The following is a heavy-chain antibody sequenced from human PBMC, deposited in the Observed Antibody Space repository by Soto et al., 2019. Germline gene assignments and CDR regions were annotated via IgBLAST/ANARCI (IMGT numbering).Heavy chain of an antibody. V-gene: IGHV5-10-1*01. CDR3: SRHSPPRSYGIEALDI. J-gene: IGHJ3*02. D-gene: IGHD1-26*01. Sequence: GESLKTCCKGSGYSFTSYWISWVRQMPGKGLEWMGRIDPSDSYTNYSLSFQGHVTISADKPISTACLQWSSLKASDTAMYYCSRHSPPRSYGIEALDIWGQGTMVPSPQ. CDR2: IDPSDSYT. CDR1: GYSFTSYW.